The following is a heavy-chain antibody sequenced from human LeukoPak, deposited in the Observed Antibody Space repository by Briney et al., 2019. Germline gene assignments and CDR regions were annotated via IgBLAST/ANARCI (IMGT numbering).Heavy chain of an antibody. J-gene: IGHJ4*02. CDR1: GFTFSSYW. CDR2: INSDGSST. CDR3: AKTRPLDSSSWSHGDY. Sequence: GSLRLSCAASGFTFSSYWMHWVRQAPGKGLVWVSRINSDGSSTSYADSVKGRFTISRDNAKNTLYLQMNSLRAEDTAVYYCAKTRPLDSSSWSHGDYWGQGTLVTVSS. D-gene: IGHD6-13*01. V-gene: IGHV3-74*01.